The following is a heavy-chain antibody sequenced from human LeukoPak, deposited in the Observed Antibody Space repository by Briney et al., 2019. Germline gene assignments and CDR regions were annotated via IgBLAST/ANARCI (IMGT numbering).Heavy chain of an antibody. Sequence: ASVKVSCKASGYIFTRYYMHWVRQAPGQGLEWMGIINPSGGSTTFAQKFQGRVTMTRDASTSTVYLELSSLRSEDTAVYYCARSRSSGWHDFWGQGTLVIVSS. CDR2: INPSGGST. V-gene: IGHV1-46*01. CDR1: GYIFTRYY. D-gene: IGHD6-19*01. J-gene: IGHJ4*02. CDR3: ARSRSSGWHDF.